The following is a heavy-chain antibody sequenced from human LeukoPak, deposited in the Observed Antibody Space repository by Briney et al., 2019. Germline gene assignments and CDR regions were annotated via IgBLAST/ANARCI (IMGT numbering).Heavy chain of an antibody. CDR2: ISYDGTNK. Sequence: SGGSLRLSCAASGFTFSTYAMHWVRQAPGKGLEWVAFISYDGTNKYCADSVKGRFTISRDNSKNTLYLQMNSLRAEDTALYYCARGSDETVTISGWFDPWGQGTLVTVSS. CDR1: GFTFSTYA. V-gene: IGHV3-30-3*01. CDR3: ARGSDETVTISGWFDP. D-gene: IGHD4-17*01. J-gene: IGHJ5*02.